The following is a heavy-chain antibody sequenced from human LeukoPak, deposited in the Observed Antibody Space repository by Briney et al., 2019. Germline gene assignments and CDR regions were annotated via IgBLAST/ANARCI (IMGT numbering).Heavy chain of an antibody. J-gene: IGHJ4*02. D-gene: IGHD2-15*01. Sequence: SQTLSLTFSLSASSVSNDSSTSIRQPPGKGLEWIAEINDSGSTNSNSSLRSRVAISLDTSKNQFYLRLTSVSPADTAVSSCATGQYCSTRTCSSARSYFDFWGQGTLVTVSS. CDR1: ASSVSNDS. V-gene: IGHV4-34*01. CDR3: ATGQYCSTRTCSSARSYFDF. CDR2: INDSGST.